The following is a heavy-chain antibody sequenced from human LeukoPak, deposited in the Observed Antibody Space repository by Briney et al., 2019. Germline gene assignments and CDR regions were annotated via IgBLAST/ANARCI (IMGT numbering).Heavy chain of an antibody. CDR2: IYYSGST. Sequence: SDTLSLTCTASGGSISSSNYYWGWIRQPPGKGLEWIGSIYYSGSTYYNPSLKSRVTKFVDTSKNQFSLKLSSVTAANTAVYYCASLSPPTGYSNSWYDYWGQGTLVTVSS. V-gene: IGHV4-39*01. D-gene: IGHD6-13*01. J-gene: IGHJ4*02. CDR3: ASLSPPTGYSNSWYDY. CDR1: GGSISSSNYY.